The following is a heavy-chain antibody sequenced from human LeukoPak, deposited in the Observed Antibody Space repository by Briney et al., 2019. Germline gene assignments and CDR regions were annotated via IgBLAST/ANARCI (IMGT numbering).Heavy chain of an antibody. CDR1: GFTFRSYA. V-gene: IGHV3-23*01. CDR3: AKAPLGRCTGAICYSFDY. CDR2: ISGSGTNT. J-gene: IGHJ4*02. D-gene: IGHD2-8*02. Sequence: PGGSLRLSCAASGFTFRSYAMNWVRQAPGKGLEWVSVISGSGTNTDYADSVKGRFTISRDNSKNTLYLQMNSLRAEDTAVYYCAKAPLGRCTGAICYSFDYWGQGTLVTVSS.